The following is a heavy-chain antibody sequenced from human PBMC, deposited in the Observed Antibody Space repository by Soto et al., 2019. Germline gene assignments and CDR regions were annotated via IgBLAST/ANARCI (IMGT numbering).Heavy chain of an antibody. CDR1: AFTVSSSY. D-gene: IGHD2-15*01. J-gene: IGHJ6*01. CDR2: IRSKAYGGTT. V-gene: IGHV3-49*04. Sequence: RSLRHSCAASAFTVSSSYMSWVRQAPGKGLEWVGFIRSKAYGGTTEYAASVKGRFTISRDDSKSIANLQMNSLKTEDTAVYYCTRVKRETPMVAPVFHNWGHGTTVSVSS. CDR3: TRVKRETPMVAPVFHN.